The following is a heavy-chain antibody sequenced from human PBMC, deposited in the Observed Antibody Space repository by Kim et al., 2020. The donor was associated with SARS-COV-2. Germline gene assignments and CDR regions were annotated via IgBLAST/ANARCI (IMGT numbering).Heavy chain of an antibody. Sequence: ASVKVSCKASGYTFTSYAMNWVRQAPGQGLEWMGWINTNTGNPTYAQGFTGRFVFSLDTSVSTAYLQISSLKAEDTAVYYCARDIVVVPAAIQGFDPWGQGTLVTVSS. CDR1: GYTFTSYA. J-gene: IGHJ5*02. CDR2: INTNTGNP. V-gene: IGHV7-4-1*02. CDR3: ARDIVVVPAAIQGFDP. D-gene: IGHD2-2*02.